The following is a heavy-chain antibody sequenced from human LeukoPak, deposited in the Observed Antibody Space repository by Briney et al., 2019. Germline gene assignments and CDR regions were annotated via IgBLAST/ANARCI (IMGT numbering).Heavy chain of an antibody. CDR3: TRDRGAYNLYDY. CDR2: IRSKAYGETA. J-gene: IGHJ4*02. V-gene: IGHV3-49*03. Sequence: GGSLRLSCTASGFTFGDYAMSWIRQAPGKGLEWVGFIRSKAYGETADCAASVKGRFTISRDDSKAIAYLQMNSLKTEDTAVYHCTRDRGAYNLYDYWGQGTLVTVSS. D-gene: IGHD1-1*01. CDR1: GFTFGDYA.